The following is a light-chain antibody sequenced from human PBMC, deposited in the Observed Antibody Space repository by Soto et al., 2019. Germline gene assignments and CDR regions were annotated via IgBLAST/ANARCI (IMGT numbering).Light chain of an antibody. CDR1: RSISTW. Sequence: DIEMTQSPSTVSASVGDRVTITCRASRSISTWLAWYQQKPGKAPKLLIYKASTLESGVPSRFSGSGSGTEFTLTISSVQPDDFATYYCQQYNSIPLTFGGGTKVEIK. V-gene: IGKV1-5*03. CDR3: QQYNSIPLT. CDR2: KAS. J-gene: IGKJ4*01.